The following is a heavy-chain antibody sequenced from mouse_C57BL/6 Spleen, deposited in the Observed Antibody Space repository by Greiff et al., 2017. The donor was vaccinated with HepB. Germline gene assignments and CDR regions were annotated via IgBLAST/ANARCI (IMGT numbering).Heavy chain of an antibody. CDR2: IYPGDGDT. D-gene: IGHD1-1*01. CDR1: GYAFSSYW. J-gene: IGHJ2*01. V-gene: IGHV1-80*01. CDR3: AREGVYYGSSFDY. Sequence: QVQLQQSGAELVKPGASVKISCKASGYAFSSYWMNWVKQRPGKGLEWIGQIYPGDGDTNYNGKFKGKATLTADKSSSTAYMQLSSLTSEDSAVYFCAREGVYYGSSFDYWGQGTTLTVSS.